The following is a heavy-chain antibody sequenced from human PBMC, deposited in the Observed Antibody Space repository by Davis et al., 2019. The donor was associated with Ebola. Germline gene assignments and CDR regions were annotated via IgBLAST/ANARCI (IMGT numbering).Heavy chain of an antibody. D-gene: IGHD6-19*01. Sequence: GGSLRLSCAASGFTFSSYAMTWARQAPGKGLEWVSAVTSSGGGTYYADSVKARFTISRDNSKNTLDLQMNSLRVEDTAVYYCAKGGSGWPSDYSYGMGVWGKGTTVTVSS. J-gene: IGHJ6*04. CDR2: VTSSGGGT. CDR1: GFTFSSYA. CDR3: AKGGSGWPSDYSYGMGV. V-gene: IGHV3-23*01.